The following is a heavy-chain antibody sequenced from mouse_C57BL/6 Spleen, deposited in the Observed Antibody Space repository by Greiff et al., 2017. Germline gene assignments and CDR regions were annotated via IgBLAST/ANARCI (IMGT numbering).Heavy chain of an antibody. Sequence: DVQLQESGPGLVKPSQSLSLTCSVTGYSITSGYYWNWIRQFPGNKLEWMGYISYDGSNNYNPSPKNRISITRDTSTNQFFLKLNSVTTEDTATYYCARDHGTGGDYWGQGTTLTVSS. V-gene: IGHV3-6*01. CDR3: ARDHGTGGDY. CDR1: GYSITSGYY. CDR2: ISYDGSN. J-gene: IGHJ2*01. D-gene: IGHD4-1*01.